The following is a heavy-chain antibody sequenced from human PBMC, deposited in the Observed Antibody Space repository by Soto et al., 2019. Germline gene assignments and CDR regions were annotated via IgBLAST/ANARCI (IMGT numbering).Heavy chain of an antibody. D-gene: IGHD2-2*01. V-gene: IGHV1-2*02. Sequence: QVQLVQSGAEVREPGASVKVSCKASGYTFTAYYIHWVRQAPGQGLEWMGWINPKNDGTNYAQKFQGRVTITADESTSTAYMELSSLRSEDTAVYYCARSEVVVVPAAYNWFDPWGQGTLVTVSS. CDR2: INPKNDGT. J-gene: IGHJ5*02. CDR3: ARSEVVVVPAAYNWFDP. CDR1: GYTFTAYY.